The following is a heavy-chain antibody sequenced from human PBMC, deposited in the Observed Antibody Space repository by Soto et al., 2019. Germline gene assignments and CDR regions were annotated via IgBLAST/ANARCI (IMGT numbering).Heavy chain of an antibody. CDR3: AKDHLTAGGTFWFDP. CDR2: ISGSGGNT. Sequence: EVQLLESGGGLVQPGGSLRLSCAASGFTFSTYPMSWVRQAPGKGLEWVSAISGSGGNTYYADSVRGRFTISRDNSTNTLYLQMSSLRAEDTAVYYCAKDHLTAGGTFWFDPRGQGTLVTVSS. CDR1: GFTFSTYP. J-gene: IGHJ5*02. D-gene: IGHD6-13*01. V-gene: IGHV3-23*01.